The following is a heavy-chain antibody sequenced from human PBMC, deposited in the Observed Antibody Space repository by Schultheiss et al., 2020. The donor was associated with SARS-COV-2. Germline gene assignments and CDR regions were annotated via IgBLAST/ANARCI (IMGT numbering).Heavy chain of an antibody. CDR1: GDSISNYY. V-gene: IGHV4-59*01. D-gene: IGHD6-13*01. CDR3: ARVGYSSTWMTFDY. CDR2: IYYSGST. Sequence: SETLSLTCTVSGDSISNYYWSWIRQSPGRGLEWIGYIYYSGSTNYNPSLKSRVTLSVDTSKNQFSLKLSSVTAADTAVYYCARVGYSSTWMTFDYWGQGTLVTVSS. J-gene: IGHJ4*02.